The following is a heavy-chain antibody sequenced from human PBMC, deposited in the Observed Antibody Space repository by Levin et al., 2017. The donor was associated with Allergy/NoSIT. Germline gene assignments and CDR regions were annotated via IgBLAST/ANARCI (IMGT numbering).Heavy chain of an antibody. V-gene: IGHV4-34*01. J-gene: IGHJ4*02. Sequence: SQTLSLTCAVYGGSFSGYYWSWIRQPPGKGLEWNGEINHSGSTNYNPSLKSRVTISVDTSKNQFSLKLSSVTAADTAVYYCARRPGDSSGGYFDYWGQGTLVTVSS. D-gene: IGHD6-19*01. CDR3: ARRPGDSSGGYFDY. CDR2: INHSGST. CDR1: GGSFSGYY.